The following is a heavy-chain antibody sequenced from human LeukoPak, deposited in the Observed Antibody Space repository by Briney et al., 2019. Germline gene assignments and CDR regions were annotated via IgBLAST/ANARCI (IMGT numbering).Heavy chain of an antibody. J-gene: IGHJ4*02. CDR2: IYPRDGST. CDR1: GYTFTSNY. CDR3: ARDQEGFDY. V-gene: IGHV1-46*01. Sequence: ASVTVSCKASGYTFTSNYIHWVRQAPGQGLEWMGMIYPRDGSTSYAQKFQGRVTVTRDTSTSTVHMELSGLRSEDTAVYYGARDQEGFDYWGQGTLVTVSS.